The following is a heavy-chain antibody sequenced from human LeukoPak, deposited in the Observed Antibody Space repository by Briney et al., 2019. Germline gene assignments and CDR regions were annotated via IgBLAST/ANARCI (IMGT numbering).Heavy chain of an antibody. Sequence: KPSETLSLTCTVSGGSISGYYWSWLRQPPGKGLDYIGYIYYSGTTNYNPSLKGRVTMTVDTSKNQFSLNLSSVTAADTAVYYCARGRGSSWYYFDSWGQGTLVTVSS. D-gene: IGHD6-13*01. CDR3: ARGRGSSWYYFDS. CDR1: GGSISGYY. CDR2: IYYSGTT. J-gene: IGHJ4*02. V-gene: IGHV4-59*12.